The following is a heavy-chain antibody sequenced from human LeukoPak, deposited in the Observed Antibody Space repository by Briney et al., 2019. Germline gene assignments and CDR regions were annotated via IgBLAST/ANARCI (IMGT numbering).Heavy chain of an antibody. CDR3: AKVQSNYFDY. CDR1: GFTFNISG. CDR2: IRNSDGST. D-gene: IGHD5/OR15-5a*01. J-gene: IGHJ4*02. V-gene: IGHV3-23*01. Sequence: GGSLRLSCEASGFTFNISGMNWVRQAPGKGLEWVSGIRNSDGSTNYADSVKGRFTISRDNSKNTLYLQINSLRAEDTAVYYCAKVQSNYFDYWGQGTLVTVSS.